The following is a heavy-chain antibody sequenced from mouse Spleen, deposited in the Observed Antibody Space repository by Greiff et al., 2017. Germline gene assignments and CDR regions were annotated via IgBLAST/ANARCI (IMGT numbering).Heavy chain of an antibody. J-gene: IGHJ4*01. CDR2: IDPEDGDT. CDR1: GFNIKDYY. D-gene: IGHD2-3*01. Sequence: VQLQQSGAELVRPGASVKLSCTASGFNIKDYYMHWVKQRPEQGLEWIGRIDPEDGDTEYAPKFQGKATMTADTSSNTAYLQLSSLTSEDTAVYYCTTGEWLLIAMDYWGQGTSVTVSS. V-gene: IGHV14-1*01. CDR3: TTGEWLLIAMDY.